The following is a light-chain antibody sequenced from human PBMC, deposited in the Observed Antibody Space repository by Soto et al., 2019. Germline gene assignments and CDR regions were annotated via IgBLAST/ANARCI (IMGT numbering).Light chain of an antibody. Sequence: EIVLTQSPATVSLSPGERATLSCRASQSVGDWLAWYQQKPGQAPRLLIYDASNRATGIPARFSGSGSGTDFTLTISSLEPEDSAVYYCAQRDWPWTVGQGTNVEIK. CDR2: DAS. CDR1: QSVGDW. J-gene: IGKJ1*01. CDR3: AQRDWPWT. V-gene: IGKV3-11*01.